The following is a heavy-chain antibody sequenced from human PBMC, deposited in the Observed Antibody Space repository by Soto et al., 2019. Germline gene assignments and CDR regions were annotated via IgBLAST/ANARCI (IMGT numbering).Heavy chain of an antibody. CDR2: VIPIFGTA. CDR1: GGTFSSYA. J-gene: IGHJ5*02. D-gene: IGHD6-13*01. V-gene: IGHV1-69*12. CDR3: ARGGWEAAAGPGGFDP. Sequence: QVQLVQSGAEVKKPGSSVKVSCKASGGTFSSYAISWVRQAPGQGLEWMGGVIPIFGTANYAQKFQGRVTITADESTSTAYMELSSLRSEDTAVYYCARGGWEAAAGPGGFDPWGQGTLVTVSS.